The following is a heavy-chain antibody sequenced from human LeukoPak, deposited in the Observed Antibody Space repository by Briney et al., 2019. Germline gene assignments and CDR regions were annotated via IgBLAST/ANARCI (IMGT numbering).Heavy chain of an antibody. D-gene: IGHD6-13*01. J-gene: IGHJ1*01. CDR3: ARADAGSSSWYGYWLVFQH. CDR1: GGSISSSSYY. V-gene: IGHV4-39*01. Sequence: PSETLSLTCTVSGGSISSSSYYWGWIRQPPGKGLEWIGSIYYSGSTYYNPSLKSRVTISVDTSKNQFSLKLSSVTAADTAVYYCARADAGSSSWYGYWLVFQHWGQGTLVTVSS. CDR2: IYYSGST.